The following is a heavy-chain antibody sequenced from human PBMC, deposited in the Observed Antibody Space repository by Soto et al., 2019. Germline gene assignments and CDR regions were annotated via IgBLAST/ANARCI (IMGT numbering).Heavy chain of an antibody. V-gene: IGHV5-51*04. Sequence: GESLKISCKGSGYSFTTYWIGWVRQMPGKGLEGMGIIYPGDSDTRYSPSFQGQVTISVDKPISTPYLQWSSLKAPDTAMYYCARFGDILTGYSHGMDVWGQGTPVTLSS. CDR2: IYPGDSDT. CDR1: GYSFTTYW. J-gene: IGHJ6*02. D-gene: IGHD3-9*01. CDR3: ARFGDILTGYSHGMDV.